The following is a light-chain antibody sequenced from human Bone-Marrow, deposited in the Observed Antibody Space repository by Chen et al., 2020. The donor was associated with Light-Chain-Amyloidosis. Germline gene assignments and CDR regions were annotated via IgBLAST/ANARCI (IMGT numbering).Light chain of an antibody. J-gene: IGLJ3*02. V-gene: IGLV2-23*02. Sequence: QAALTQTASVSGSPGQSITISCTGSSSDIGSYNLVSWYQNHPGKAPKLILLEVNKRPSGVSNRFAGSKSGNTASLTISGLQAEDEADYYCCSYAGSRTFWVFGGGTKLTVL. CDR3: CSYAGSRTFWV. CDR2: EVN. CDR1: SSDIGSYNL.